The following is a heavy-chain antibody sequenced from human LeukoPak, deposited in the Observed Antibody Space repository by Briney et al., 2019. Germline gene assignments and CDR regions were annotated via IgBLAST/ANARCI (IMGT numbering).Heavy chain of an antibody. D-gene: IGHD2-2*01. CDR3: ARAIVVIPAANNS. Sequence: ASVTVASKASGYTFTGYYMHWVRQAPGQGLEWMGWINPNRGGTNYAQKFQGRVTMTRDTSISTAYMELSRLRSDDTAVYYCARAIVVIPAANNSWGQGTLVTVSS. CDR2: INPNRGGT. CDR1: GYTFTGYY. J-gene: IGHJ4*02. V-gene: IGHV1-2*02.